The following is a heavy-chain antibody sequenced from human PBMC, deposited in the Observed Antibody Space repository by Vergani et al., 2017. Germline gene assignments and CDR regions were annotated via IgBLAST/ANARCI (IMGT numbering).Heavy chain of an antibody. CDR2: IDPSDSYT. CDR3: ARESGVVATIGGFDY. CDR1: GYSFTSYW. V-gene: IGHV5-10-1*03. Sequence: EVQLVQSGAEVKKPGESLRISCKGSGYSFTSYWISWVRQMPGKGLEWMGRIDPSDSYTNYSPSFQGHVTISADKSISTAYLQWSSLKASDTAMYYCARESGVVATIGGFDYWGQGTLVTVSS. J-gene: IGHJ4*02. D-gene: IGHD5-12*01.